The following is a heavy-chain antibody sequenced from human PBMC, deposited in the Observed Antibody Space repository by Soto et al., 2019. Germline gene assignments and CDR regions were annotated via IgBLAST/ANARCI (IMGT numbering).Heavy chain of an antibody. CDR2: IFYSGTT. J-gene: IGHJ3*01. Sequence: QLQLQESGPGLVKPSETLSLTCTASGDTISSSDYYWGWIRPPPGRGLEWIGNIFYSGTTYYNPSLKSRVTISGDTSRNQFSLKLSSVTAADTAVYYCARRTDYGDYSDAFDVWGHGSMVTVSS. D-gene: IGHD4-17*01. CDR3: ARRTDYGDYSDAFDV. CDR1: GDTISSSDYY. V-gene: IGHV4-39*01.